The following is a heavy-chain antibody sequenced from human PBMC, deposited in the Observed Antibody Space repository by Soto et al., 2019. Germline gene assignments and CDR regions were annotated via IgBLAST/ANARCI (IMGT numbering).Heavy chain of an antibody. CDR3: ARADRTLVTSYSLDV. CDR2: INHSGTI. D-gene: IGHD2-21*02. Sequence: SETLSLTSAVYCGSFIGYYWTWIRQPPGKGLEWIGEINHSGTINFNPSLKSRLTISLDTSKKHFSLKLSSVTDADTAAYYCARADRTLVTSYSLDVWGQGTTVTVS. V-gene: IGHV4-34*01. J-gene: IGHJ6*02. CDR1: CGSFIGYY.